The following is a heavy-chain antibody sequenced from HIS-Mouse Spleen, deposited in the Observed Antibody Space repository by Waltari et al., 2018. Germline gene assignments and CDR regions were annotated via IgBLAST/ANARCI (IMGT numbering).Heavy chain of an antibody. D-gene: IGHD3-10*01. Sequence: LRLSCAASGFTFSSYDMHWVRQATGKGLEWVSAIGTAGDTYYPGSVKGRFTISRENAKNSLYLQMNSLRAGDTAVYYCARWGSGSYPYYYYGMDVWGQGTTVTVSS. V-gene: IGHV3-13*01. CDR3: ARWGSGSYPYYYYGMDV. CDR2: IGTAGDT. CDR1: GFTFSSYD. J-gene: IGHJ6*02.